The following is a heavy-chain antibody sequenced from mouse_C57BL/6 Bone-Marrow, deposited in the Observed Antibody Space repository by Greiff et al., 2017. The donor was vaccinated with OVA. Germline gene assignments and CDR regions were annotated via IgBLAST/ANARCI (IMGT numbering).Heavy chain of an antibody. CDR3: ARDRYYYARWFAY. J-gene: IGHJ3*01. V-gene: IGHV3-6*01. CDR1: GYSITSGYY. Sequence: EVKLMESGPGLVKPSQSLSLTCSVTGYSITSGYYWNWIRQFPGNKLEWMGYISYDGSNNYNPSLKNRISITRDTSKNQFFLKLNSVTTEDTATYYCARDRYYYARWFAYWGQGTLVTVSA. D-gene: IGHD2-4*01. CDR2: ISYDGSN.